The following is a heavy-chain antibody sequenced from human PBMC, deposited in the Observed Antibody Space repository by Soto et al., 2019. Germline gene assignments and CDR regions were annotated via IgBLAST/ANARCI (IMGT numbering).Heavy chain of an antibody. Sequence: GGSLRLSCAASGFTFSSYSMNWVRQAPGKGLEWVSSISSSSSYIYYADSVKGRFTISRDNAKNTLYLQMNGLRAEDTAVYYCAKMPDAIKTFDYWGQGTLVTVSS. CDR3: AKMPDAIKTFDY. V-gene: IGHV3-21*04. CDR2: ISSSSSYI. J-gene: IGHJ4*02. CDR1: GFTFSSYS. D-gene: IGHD2-2*01.